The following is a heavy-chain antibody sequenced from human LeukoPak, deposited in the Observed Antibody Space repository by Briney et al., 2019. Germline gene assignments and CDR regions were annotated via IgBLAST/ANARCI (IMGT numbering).Heavy chain of an antibody. V-gene: IGHV1-69*04. J-gene: IGHJ3*02. CDR1: GYTFTGYY. D-gene: IGHD6-19*01. CDR3: ARGTAGYSSGWYKLAGAFDI. CDR2: IIPILGIA. Sequence: SVKVSCKASGYTFTGYYMHWVRQAPGQGLEWMGRIIPILGIANYAQKFQGRVTITADKSTSTAYMELSSLRSEDTAVYYCARGTAGYSSGWYKLAGAFDIWGQGTMVTVSS.